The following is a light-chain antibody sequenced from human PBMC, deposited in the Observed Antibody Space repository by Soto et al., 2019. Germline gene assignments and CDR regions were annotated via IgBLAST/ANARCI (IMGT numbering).Light chain of an antibody. CDR2: GAS. CDR1: QSVASRN. V-gene: IGKV3-20*01. Sequence: IVLTQSPCTLSLSPGERATLSCRASQSVASRNLAWYQQKSGQAPRLLIYGASSRAIHTPDRFSGSGSGTDFTLTISRLEPEDFAVYYCQQYGSSPPQFTFGPGTKVDIK. J-gene: IGKJ3*01. CDR3: QQYGSSPPQFT.